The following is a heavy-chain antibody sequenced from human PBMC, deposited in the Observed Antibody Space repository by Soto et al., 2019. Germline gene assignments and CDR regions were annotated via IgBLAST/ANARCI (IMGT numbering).Heavy chain of an antibody. V-gene: IGHV3-23*01. Sequence: EVQLLESVGGLVQPGGSLRLSCVASGFTFSNYAMSWVRQAPAKAPEWVSSVNIVGGATNYVDSVRGRFAMSRDDSTNRVFLQMNSPRADDTAVYYCTNNYSFDSGGKGTLVTVAS. CDR2: VNIVGGAT. CDR1: GFTFSNYA. CDR3: TNNYSFDS. D-gene: IGHD4-4*01. J-gene: IGHJ4*02.